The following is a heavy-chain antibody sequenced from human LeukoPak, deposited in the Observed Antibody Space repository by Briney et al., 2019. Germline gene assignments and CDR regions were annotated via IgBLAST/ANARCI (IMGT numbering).Heavy chain of an antibody. Sequence: GGSLRLSCAASGFTVSSNYMSWVRQAPGKGLEWVSVIYSGGSTYYADSVKGRFTISRDNAKNSLYLQMNSLRAEDTAVHYCATLSVVVVPAELNWGQGTLVTVSS. CDR3: ATLSVVVVPAELN. D-gene: IGHD2-15*01. V-gene: IGHV3-53*01. CDR1: GFTVSSNY. CDR2: IYSGGST. J-gene: IGHJ4*02.